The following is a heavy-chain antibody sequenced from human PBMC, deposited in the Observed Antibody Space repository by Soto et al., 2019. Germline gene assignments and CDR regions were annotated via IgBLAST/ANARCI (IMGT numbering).Heavy chain of an antibody. V-gene: IGHV3-30-3*01. D-gene: IGHD5-18*01. Sequence: QVQLVESGGGVVQPGRSLRLSCAASGFTFSSYAMHWLRQAPGKGLEWVAVISYDGSNKYYADSVKGRFTMSRDNSKNTLYLQMNSLRAEDTAVYYCARDPLWGTAMVLWYFDLWGRGTLVTVSS. CDR3: ARDPLWGTAMVLWYFDL. J-gene: IGHJ2*01. CDR1: GFTFSSYA. CDR2: ISYDGSNK.